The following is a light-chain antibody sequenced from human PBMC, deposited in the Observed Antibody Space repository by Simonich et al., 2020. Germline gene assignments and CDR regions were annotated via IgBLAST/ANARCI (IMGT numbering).Light chain of an antibody. V-gene: IGLV2-14*01. CDR3: SSYTSSSNWV. CDR1: NSDVGGYNY. CDR2: DVS. J-gene: IGLJ3*02. Sequence: QSALTQPASVSGSPGQSITISCTGTNSDVGGYNYVTWYQQHQGKAPTPMIYDVSKRPSGVSNRFSGSKSGNTASLTISGLQAEDEADYYCSSYTSSSNWVFGGGTKLTVL.